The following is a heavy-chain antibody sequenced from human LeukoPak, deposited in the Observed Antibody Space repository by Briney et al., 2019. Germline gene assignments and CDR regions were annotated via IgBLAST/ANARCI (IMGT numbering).Heavy chain of an antibody. CDR1: GGTFSSYA. Sequence: ASVKVSCKASGGTFSSYAISWARQAPGQGPEWMGRIIPIFGTANYAQKFQGRVTITTDESTSTAYMELSSLRSEDTAVYYCARDLGILTGQEAPWDYWGQGTLVTVSS. J-gene: IGHJ4*02. D-gene: IGHD3-9*01. V-gene: IGHV1-69*05. CDR3: ARDLGILTGQEAPWDY. CDR2: IIPIFGTA.